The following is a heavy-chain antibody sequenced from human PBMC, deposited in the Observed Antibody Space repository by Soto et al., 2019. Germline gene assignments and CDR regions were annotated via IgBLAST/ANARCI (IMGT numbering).Heavy chain of an antibody. J-gene: IGHJ4*02. V-gene: IGHV3-21*01. CDR1: GFTFSSYS. Sequence: EVQLVESGGGLVKPGGSLRLSCAASGFTFSSYSMNWVRQAPGKGLEWVSSISSSSSYIYYADSVKGRFTISRDNAKNSLYMQMNRLRAEDTAVYYCSREPTNGLMVDAIGKYYFDYWGQGTLVTVSS. CDR3: SREPTNGLMVDAIGKYYFDY. CDR2: ISSSSSYI. D-gene: IGHD2-8*01.